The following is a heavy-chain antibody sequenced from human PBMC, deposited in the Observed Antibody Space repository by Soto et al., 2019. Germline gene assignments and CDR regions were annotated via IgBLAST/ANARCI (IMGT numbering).Heavy chain of an antibody. V-gene: IGHV1-69*08. J-gene: IGHJ4*02. CDR1: GGTFSTST. CDR3: ARDSPIGSTYSGYDAIDS. D-gene: IGHD5-12*01. CDR2: TIPLLNVA. Sequence: QVQLVQSGAEVKKPGSSVKVSCKDSGGTFSTSTFTWVRQAPGQGLEWMGRTIPLLNVADYAKDFQGRVTITADKSTSTAYMELTSLTSTDTAVYYCARDSPIGSTYSGYDAIDSWGQGTLVTVSS.